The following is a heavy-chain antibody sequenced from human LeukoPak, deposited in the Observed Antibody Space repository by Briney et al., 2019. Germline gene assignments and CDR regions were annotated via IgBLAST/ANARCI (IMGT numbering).Heavy chain of an antibody. CDR2: ISSSSSYI. CDR1: GFTFSSYS. Sequence: PGGSLRLSCAASGFTFSSYSMNWVRQAPGKGREWVSSISSSSSYIYYADSVKGRFTISRDNAKNSLYLQMNSLRAEDTAVYYCARDRVVAARENAFDIWGQGTMVTVSS. V-gene: IGHV3-21*01. CDR3: ARDRVVAARENAFDI. J-gene: IGHJ3*02. D-gene: IGHD2-15*01.